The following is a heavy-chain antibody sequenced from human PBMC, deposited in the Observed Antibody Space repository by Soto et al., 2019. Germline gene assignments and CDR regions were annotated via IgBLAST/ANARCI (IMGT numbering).Heavy chain of an antibody. V-gene: IGHV2-5*02. CDR2: IYWDDDK. CDR3: ANYDSSGYYFDY. Sequence: QITLKESGPTLVKPTQTLTLTCTFSGFSLSTSGVGVGWIRQPPGKALEWLALIYWDDDKRYSPSLKSRLTITKDTSKNQVVLTMTNMDPVDTATFYCANYDSSGYYFDYWGQGTLVTVSS. CDR1: GFSLSTSGVG. D-gene: IGHD3-22*01. J-gene: IGHJ4*02.